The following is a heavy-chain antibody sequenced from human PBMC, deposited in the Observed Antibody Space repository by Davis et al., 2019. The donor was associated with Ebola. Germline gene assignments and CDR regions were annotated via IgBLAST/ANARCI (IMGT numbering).Heavy chain of an antibody. Sequence: AASVKVSCKAYGYSFTTYAMNWVRQAPGQGLEWMGWINTNTGNPTYAQGFTGRFVFSLDTSVSTAYLQISSLKAEDTAVFYCAKYSRYAFDIWGQGTMVTVSS. D-gene: IGHD2-15*01. V-gene: IGHV7-4-1*02. CDR2: INTNTGNP. J-gene: IGHJ3*02. CDR1: GYSFTTYA. CDR3: AKYSRYAFDI.